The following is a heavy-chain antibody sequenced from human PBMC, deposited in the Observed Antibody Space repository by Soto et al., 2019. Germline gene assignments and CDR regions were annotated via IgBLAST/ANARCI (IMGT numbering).Heavy chain of an antibody. V-gene: IGHV3-33*01. CDR3: ARGSVVVVAAWFDP. D-gene: IGHD2-15*01. Sequence: QVQLVESGGGVVQPGRSLRLSCAASGFTFSSYGMHWVRQAPGKGLEWVAVIWYDGSNKYYADSVKGRFTISRDNSKNTLYLQMNSLRAADTAVYYCARGSVVVVAAWFDPWGQGTLVTVSS. CDR1: GFTFSSYG. CDR2: IWYDGSNK. J-gene: IGHJ5*02.